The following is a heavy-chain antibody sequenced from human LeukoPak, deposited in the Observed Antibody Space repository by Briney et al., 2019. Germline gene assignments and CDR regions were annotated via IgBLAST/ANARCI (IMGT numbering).Heavy chain of an antibody. CDR1: GFTFSSYA. J-gene: IGHJ4*02. CDR2: ISGSGGST. Sequence: GGSLRLSWAASGFTFSSYAMSWVRQAPGKGLEWVSAISGSGGSTYYADSVKGRFTISRDNSKNTLYLQMNSLRAEDTAVYYCASSPRFGEGGYFDYWGQGTLVTVSS. V-gene: IGHV3-23*01. D-gene: IGHD3-10*01. CDR3: ASSPRFGEGGYFDY.